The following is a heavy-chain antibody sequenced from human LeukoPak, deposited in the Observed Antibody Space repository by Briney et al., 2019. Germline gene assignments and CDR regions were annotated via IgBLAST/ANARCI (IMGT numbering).Heavy chain of an antibody. V-gene: IGHV4-4*07. D-gene: IGHD4-17*01. Sequence: GSLRLSCAASGFTFSSYGMSWVRQAPGKGLEWIGRIYTSGSTNYNPSLKSRVTMSVDTSKNQFSLKLSSVTAADTAVYYCARGLSYGDYVLPLNWFDPWGQGTLVTVSS. J-gene: IGHJ5*02. CDR2: IYTSGST. CDR3: ARGLSYGDYVLPLNWFDP. CDR1: GFTFSSYG.